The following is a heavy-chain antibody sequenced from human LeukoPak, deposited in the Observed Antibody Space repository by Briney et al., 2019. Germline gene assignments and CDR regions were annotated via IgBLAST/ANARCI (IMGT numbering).Heavy chain of an antibody. Sequence: ASVKVSCKASGYTFTGYYMHWVRQAPGQGLEWMGWINPNSGGTNYAQKFQGRVTMTRDTSISTAYMELSRLRSDDTAVYYCARGGLYCSSTSCYTSPFDYWGQGTLVTVSS. D-gene: IGHD2-2*02. V-gene: IGHV1-2*02. CDR3: ARGGLYCSSTSCYTSPFDY. CDR1: GYTFTGYY. J-gene: IGHJ4*02. CDR2: INPNSGGT.